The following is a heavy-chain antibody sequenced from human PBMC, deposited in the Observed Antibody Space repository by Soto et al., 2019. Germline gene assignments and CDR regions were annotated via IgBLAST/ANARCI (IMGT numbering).Heavy chain of an antibody. J-gene: IGHJ6*02. V-gene: IGHV4-59*01. CDR2: IYYSGST. CDR1: GGSISSYY. CDR3: ARHMKNYYYYYGMDV. Sequence: QVQLQESGPGLVKPSETLSLTCTVSGGSISSYYWSWIRQPPGKGLEWIEYIYYSGSTNYNPSLKSRVTIPLDTSKNQFSLKLSSVTAADTAVYYCARHMKNYYYYYGMDVWGQGTTVTVSS.